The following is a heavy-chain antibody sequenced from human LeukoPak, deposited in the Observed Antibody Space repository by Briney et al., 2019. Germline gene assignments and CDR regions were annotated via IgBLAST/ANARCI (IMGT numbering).Heavy chain of an antibody. CDR2: ISSSSSYI. CDR3: ARGINRPNYYDSSGYYCFDY. V-gene: IGHV3-21*01. CDR1: GFTFSSYS. Sequence: GGSLRLSCAASGFTFSSYSMNWVRQAPGKGLEWVSSISSSSSYIYYADSVKGRFTISRDNAKNSLYLQMNSLRAEDTAVYYCARGINRPNYYDSSGYYCFDYWGQGTLVTVSS. D-gene: IGHD3-22*01. J-gene: IGHJ4*02.